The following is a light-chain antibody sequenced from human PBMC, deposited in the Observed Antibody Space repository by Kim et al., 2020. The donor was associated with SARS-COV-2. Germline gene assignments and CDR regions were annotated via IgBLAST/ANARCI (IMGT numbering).Light chain of an antibody. Sequence: SASVRDRVTLAYRASQSISIYLNLYQQKPGKAPKLLIYAASSLQSGVPSRFSGSGYGTDFTLTISSLQPEDFATYYWQQSYSTPYTFGQGTKLEI. CDR2: AAS. CDR1: QSISIY. V-gene: IGKV1-39*01. J-gene: IGKJ2*01. CDR3: QQSYSTPYT.